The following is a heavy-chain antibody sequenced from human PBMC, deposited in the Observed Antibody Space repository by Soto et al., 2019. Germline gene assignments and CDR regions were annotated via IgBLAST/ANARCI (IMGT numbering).Heavy chain of an antibody. CDR2: ISAYNGNT. CDR3: AREGGYDFWSGHKTYYYYGMDV. CDR1: GYTFTSYG. D-gene: IGHD3-3*01. J-gene: IGHJ6*02. V-gene: IGHV1-18*01. Sequence: ASVKVSCKASGYTFTSYGISWVRQAPGQGLEWMGWISAYNGNTNYAQKLQGRVTMTTDTSTSTAYMELRSLRSDDAAVYYCAREGGYDFWSGHKTYYYYGMDVWGQGTTVTVSS.